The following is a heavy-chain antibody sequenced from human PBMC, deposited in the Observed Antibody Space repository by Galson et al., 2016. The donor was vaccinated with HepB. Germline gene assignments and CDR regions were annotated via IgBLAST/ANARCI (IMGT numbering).Heavy chain of an antibody. Sequence: SVKVSCKASGYTFIDYFIHWVRQAPGQGPEWLGWITPNSGAAKYDQKFQGRVTMTRDTSINTAYMELTNLSSDDTAVYYCARERGSYLGWGQGTLVTVSS. CDR2: ITPNSGAA. J-gene: IGHJ4*02. CDR1: GYTFIDYF. V-gene: IGHV1-2*02. CDR3: ARERGSYLG. D-gene: IGHD1-26*01.